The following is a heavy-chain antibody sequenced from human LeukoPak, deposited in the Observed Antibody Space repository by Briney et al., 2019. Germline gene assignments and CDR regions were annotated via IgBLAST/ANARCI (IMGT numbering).Heavy chain of an antibody. J-gene: IGHJ3*02. CDR3: ARAGRYNWNDILRGAFDI. V-gene: IGHV1-2*04. CDR1: GGTFSSYA. D-gene: IGHD1-1*01. CDR2: INPNSGGT. Sequence: ASVKVSCKASGGTFSSYAISWVRQAPGQGLEWMGWINPNSGGTNYAQKFQGWVTMTRDTSISTAYMELSRLRSDDTAVYYCARAGRYNWNDILRGAFDIWGQGTMVTVSS.